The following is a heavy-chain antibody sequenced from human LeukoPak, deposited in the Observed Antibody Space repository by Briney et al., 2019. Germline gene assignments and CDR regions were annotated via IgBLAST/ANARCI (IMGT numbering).Heavy chain of an antibody. CDR3: ASGTGGAMALLWFDCFDY. CDR1: GFTFSSYW. CDR2: INSDGSST. V-gene: IGHV3-74*01. J-gene: IGHJ4*02. Sequence: PGGSLRLSCAASGFTFSSYWMHWVRHAPGKGLVWVSRINSDGSSTSYADSVKGRFTISRDNAKNTLYLQMNSLRAEDTAVYYCASGTGGAMALLWFDCFDYWGQGTLVTVSS. D-gene: IGHD3-10*01.